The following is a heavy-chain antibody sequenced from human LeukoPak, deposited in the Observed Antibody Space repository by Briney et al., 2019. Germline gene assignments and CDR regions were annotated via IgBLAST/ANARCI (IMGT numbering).Heavy chain of an antibody. CDR2: ISSSSNYI. V-gene: IGHV3-21*01. CDR3: ARAPGYRGFLDY. D-gene: IGHD6-13*01. CDR1: GFTFSSYN. J-gene: IGHJ4*02. Sequence: PGGSLRLSCAASGFTFSSYNMNWVRQAPGKGLEWVSFISSSSNYIYYADSAKGRFTISRDNAKNSLYLQMNSLRAEDTAVYYCARAPGYRGFLDYWGQGTLVTVSS.